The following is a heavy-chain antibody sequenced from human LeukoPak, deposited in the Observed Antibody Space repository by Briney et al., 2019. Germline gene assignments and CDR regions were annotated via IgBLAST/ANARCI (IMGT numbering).Heavy chain of an antibody. CDR1: GGSISSYY. CDR3: ARGHDYYDSSGYSV. CDR2: IYYSGST. Sequence: PSETLSLTCTVSGGSISSYYWSWIRQPPGKGLEWMGYIYYSGSTNYNPSLKSRVAISVDTSKNQFSLKLSSVTAADTAVYYCARGHDYYDSSGYSVWGQGTLVTVSS. J-gene: IGHJ4*02. V-gene: IGHV4-59*01. D-gene: IGHD3-22*01.